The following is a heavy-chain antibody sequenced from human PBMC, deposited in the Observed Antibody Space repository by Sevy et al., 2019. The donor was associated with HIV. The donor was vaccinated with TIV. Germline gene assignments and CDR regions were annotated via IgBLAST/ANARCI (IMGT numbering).Heavy chain of an antibody. J-gene: IGHJ6*02. CDR2: ISSSGSTI. CDR1: GFTFSSYE. Sequence: GGSLRLSCEASGFTFSSYEMNWVRQAPGKRLEWVSYISSSGSTISYADSVKGRFTISRDNAKNSLYLQMNSLRAEDTAVYYCATSGGVTDYGMDVWGQGTTVTVSS. D-gene: IGHD3-16*01. CDR3: ATSGGVTDYGMDV. V-gene: IGHV3-48*03.